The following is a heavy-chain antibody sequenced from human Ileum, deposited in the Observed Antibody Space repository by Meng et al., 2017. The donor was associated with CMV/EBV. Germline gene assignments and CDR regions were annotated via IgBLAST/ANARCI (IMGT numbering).Heavy chain of an antibody. D-gene: IGHD1-26*01. CDR2: ISPMHGDT. V-gene: IGHV1-2*06. CDR1: GYTFIDYY. Sequence: QVQLVQSGAEVKKPGASVKVSCKPSGYTFIDYYIVWVRHAPGQRLEWMRRISPMHGDTTYAQNFQGRLTMTRDTSISTAYMELSSLISDDTAVYYCARDGLSGRYFDYWGQGTLVTVSS. J-gene: IGHJ4*02. CDR3: ARDGLSGRYFDY.